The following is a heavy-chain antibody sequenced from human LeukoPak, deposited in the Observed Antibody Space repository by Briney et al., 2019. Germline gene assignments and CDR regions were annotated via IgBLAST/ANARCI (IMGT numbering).Heavy chain of an antibody. J-gene: IGHJ6*04. CDR2: ISSSSTYI. V-gene: IGHV3-21*01. Sequence: GGSLRLSCAASGITFSSYSMNWVRQAPGQGLEWVSSISSSSTYIYYVDSVKGRFTISRDNAKNSLYLQMNSLRAEDTAVYYCARNGYFYGMDVWGKGTTVTVSS. CDR1: GITFSSYS. CDR3: ARNGYFYGMDV.